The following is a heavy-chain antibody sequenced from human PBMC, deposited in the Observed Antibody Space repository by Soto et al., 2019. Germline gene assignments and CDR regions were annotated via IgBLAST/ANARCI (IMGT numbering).Heavy chain of an antibody. J-gene: IGHJ4*02. CDR1: GGSISISSSY. CDR3: ATTRGIAVGGSFDY. CDR2: IYSGST. V-gene: IGHV4-39*01. Sequence: PSATLSLTCTVSGGSISISSSYWGWIPQPPGMGLEWIGTIYSGSTSYNPSLKSRVTISVDTSKNQFALKLSSVAAADTAIYFCATTRGIAVGGSFDYWGQGTLVTVSS. D-gene: IGHD6-13*01.